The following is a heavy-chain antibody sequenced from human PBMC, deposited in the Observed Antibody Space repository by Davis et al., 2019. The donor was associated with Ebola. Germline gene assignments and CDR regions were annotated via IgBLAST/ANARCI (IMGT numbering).Heavy chain of an antibody. CDR1: RYTFTSYG. CDR3: ARVREPHYDYYGMDV. CDR2: ILPIFGTA. D-gene: IGHD1-14*01. V-gene: IGHV1-69*06. J-gene: IGHJ6*02. Sequence: AASVKVSCKASRYTFTSYGISWVRQAPRQGLEWMGGILPIFGTANYAQKFQGRVTITADKSTSTAYMELSSLRSEDTAVYYCARVREPHYDYYGMDVWGQGTTVTVSS.